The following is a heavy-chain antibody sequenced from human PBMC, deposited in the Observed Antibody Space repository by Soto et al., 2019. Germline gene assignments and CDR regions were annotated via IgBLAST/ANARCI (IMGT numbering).Heavy chain of an antibody. D-gene: IGHD2-2*01. V-gene: IGHV1-3*01. CDR1: GYTFTSYA. CDR2: INAGNGYT. CDR3: ATAGDDCSTTTCYVIDH. J-gene: IGHJ4*02. Sequence: ASVKVSCKASGYTFTSYAVHWVRQAPGQRLEWMGWINAGNGYTKYSQKFQGRVTVTRDTSASTAYMELSSLRSEDTAVYYCATAGDDCSTTTCYVIDHWGQGTLVTVSS.